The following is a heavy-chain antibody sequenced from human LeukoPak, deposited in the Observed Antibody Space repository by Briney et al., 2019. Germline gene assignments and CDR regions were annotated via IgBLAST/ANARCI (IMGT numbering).Heavy chain of an antibody. Sequence: GASVKVSCKASGYTFTSYYMHWVRQAPGQGLEWMGIINPSGGSTSYAQKFQGRVTMTRDTSTSTVYMELSSLRSEDTAVYYCARDPVGMATIWDYYYYMDVWGKGTTVTVSS. V-gene: IGHV1-46*01. CDR3: ARDPVGMATIWDYYYYMDV. CDR1: GYTFTSYY. CDR2: INPSGGST. J-gene: IGHJ6*03. D-gene: IGHD5-24*01.